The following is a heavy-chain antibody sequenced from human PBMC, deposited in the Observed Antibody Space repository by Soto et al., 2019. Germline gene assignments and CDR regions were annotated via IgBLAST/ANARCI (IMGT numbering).Heavy chain of an antibody. CDR3: ARGREGYGGDWRGSNYDHGMDV. D-gene: IGHD6-19*01. V-gene: IGHV6-1*01. J-gene: IGHJ6*02. Sequence: LQQSGQGLVKPSQTLSVTCAISGESVASDTAAWNWVRESPSRGLEWLGRTYFRTRWFSEFAVSVKGRVTFDPDTSRNQVSLRLVSLTPDDTSIYYCARGREGYGGDWRGSNYDHGMDVWGQGTAVTVSS. CDR2: TYFRTRWFS. CDR1: GESVASDTAA.